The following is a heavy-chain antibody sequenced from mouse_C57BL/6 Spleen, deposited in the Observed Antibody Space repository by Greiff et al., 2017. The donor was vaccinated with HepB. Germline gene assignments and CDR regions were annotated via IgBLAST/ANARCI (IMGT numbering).Heavy chain of an antibody. CDR2: ISYDGSN. CDR3: AREGLRYAMDY. CDR1: GYSITSGYY. J-gene: IGHJ4*01. D-gene: IGHD1-1*01. Sequence: ESGPGLVKPSQSLSLTCSVTGYSITSGYYWNWIRQFPGNKLEWMGYISYDGSNNYNPSLKNRISITRDTSKNQFFLKLNSVTTEDTATYYCAREGLRYAMDYWGQGTSVTVSS. V-gene: IGHV3-6*01.